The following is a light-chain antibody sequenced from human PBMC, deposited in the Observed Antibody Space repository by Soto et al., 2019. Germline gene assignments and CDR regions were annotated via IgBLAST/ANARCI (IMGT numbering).Light chain of an antibody. CDR1: QSVSSSY. CDR3: QHYNSYSEA. V-gene: IGKV3-20*01. Sequence: EILLTQSPGTLSLSPGERATLPCRASQSVSSSYLAWYQQKPGQAPRLLIYDASNRATGIPARFSGSGSGTEFTLTISSLQPDDFATYYCQHYNSYSEAFGQGTKVDIK. J-gene: IGKJ1*01. CDR2: DAS.